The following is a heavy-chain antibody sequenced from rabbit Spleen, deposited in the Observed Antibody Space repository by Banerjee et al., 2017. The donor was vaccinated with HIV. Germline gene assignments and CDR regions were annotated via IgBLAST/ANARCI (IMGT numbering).Heavy chain of an antibody. Sequence: QSLEESGGDLVKPGASLALTCTASGIDLSNYHMCWVRQAPGKGLEWIACIYVNDYNTFYANWARGRFTISKTSSTTVTLQMTSLTAADTATYFCARRGNNDGGYATFNLWGQGTLVTVS. CDR2: IYVNDYNT. CDR1: GIDLSNYH. D-gene: IGHD6-1*01. J-gene: IGHJ4*01. V-gene: IGHV1S40*01. CDR3: ARRGNNDGGYATFNL.